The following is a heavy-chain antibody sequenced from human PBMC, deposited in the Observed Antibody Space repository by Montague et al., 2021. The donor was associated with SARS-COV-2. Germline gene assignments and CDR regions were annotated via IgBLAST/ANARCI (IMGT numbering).Heavy chain of an antibody. CDR3: ARGLCSGCFCYYGVGFDV. CDR2: IHDSGTT. CDR1: GASINIGTYY. Sequence: SETLSLTCTVSGASINIGTYYWTWIRQPPGKPLEWVGYIHDSGTTYYNPSLKSRVTILEDTSKNQFSLNLNSVTAADTAVYYCARGLCSGCFCYYGVGFDVGGQGTVVTVST. J-gene: IGHJ3*01. D-gene: IGHD2-15*01. V-gene: IGHV4-61*01.